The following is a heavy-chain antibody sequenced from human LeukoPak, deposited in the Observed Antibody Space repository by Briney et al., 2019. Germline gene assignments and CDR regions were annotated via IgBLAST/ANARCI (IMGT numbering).Heavy chain of an antibody. CDR2: ISYDGSNK. D-gene: IGHD1-26*01. Sequence: PGRSLRLCCAASGFTFSSYDMHWVRQAPGKGLEWVAVISYDGSNKYYADSVKGRFTISRDNSKNTLYLQMNSLRAEDTAVYYCAKESGIVGATREDYWGQGTLVTVSS. J-gene: IGHJ4*02. CDR1: GFTFSSYD. CDR3: AKESGIVGATREDY. V-gene: IGHV3-30*18.